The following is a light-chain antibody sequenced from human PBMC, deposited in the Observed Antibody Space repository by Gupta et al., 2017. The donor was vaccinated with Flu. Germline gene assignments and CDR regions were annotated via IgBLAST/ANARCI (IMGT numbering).Light chain of an antibody. V-gene: IGKV3-15*01. CDR2: DAS. CDR1: RSITNN. CDR3: QQYNYWPPIT. J-gene: IGKJ4*01. Sequence: VVMTQSPAILSVSPGERATLSCRASRSITNNLAWYQQKPGQDPRLLIYDASTRASGIPVRFSGSGFGKEVTLTISSRQSEEFASYFCQQYNYWPPITFGGGTRVDVK.